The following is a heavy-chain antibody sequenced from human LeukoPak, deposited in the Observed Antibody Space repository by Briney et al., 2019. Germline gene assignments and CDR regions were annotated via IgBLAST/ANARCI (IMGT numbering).Heavy chain of an antibody. CDR3: ARDLSSTSNWEFDY. V-gene: IGHV1-8*03. J-gene: IGHJ4*02. D-gene: IGHD7-27*01. CDR1: GYTFTSYD. Sequence: ASVKVSCKASGYTFTSYDINWVRQATGQGLEWMGRVNPNSGNTGYAQKFQGRVTITRNTSISTAYMELSRLTSDDTAVYYCARDLSSTSNWEFDYWGQGTLVTVSS. CDR2: VNPNSGNT.